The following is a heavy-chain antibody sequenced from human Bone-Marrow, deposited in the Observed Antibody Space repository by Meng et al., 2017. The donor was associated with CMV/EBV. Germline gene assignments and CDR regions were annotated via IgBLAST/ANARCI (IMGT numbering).Heavy chain of an antibody. Sequence: SETMSLTCTVSGGSISRGDYYWSWIRQPPGKGLEWIGYIYYSGSTHYNPSLKSRVTLSVDTSKNQLSLKHSCVTAADTAVYYCARVRGLPLFDPWGQGTLVTVSS. CDR1: GGSISRGDYY. J-gene: IGHJ5*02. D-gene: IGHD5-18*01. CDR3: ARVRGLPLFDP. CDR2: IYYSGST. V-gene: IGHV4-30-4*08.